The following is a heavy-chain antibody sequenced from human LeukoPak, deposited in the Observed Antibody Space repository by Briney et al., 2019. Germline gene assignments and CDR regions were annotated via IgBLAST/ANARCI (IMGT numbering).Heavy chain of an antibody. CDR3: AKEVRESAWFYFDY. J-gene: IGHJ4*02. CDR1: GFTFKTYA. D-gene: IGHD3-10*01. CDR2: IRSSGETT. V-gene: IGHV3-23*01. Sequence: GGSLRLSCAASGFTFKTYAMSWVRQAPGKGLEWVSSIRSSGETTYHADSVKGRFTISRDNSRNTLYLQMDSLRAEDTAVYYCAKEVRESAWFYFDYWGQGTLATVSS.